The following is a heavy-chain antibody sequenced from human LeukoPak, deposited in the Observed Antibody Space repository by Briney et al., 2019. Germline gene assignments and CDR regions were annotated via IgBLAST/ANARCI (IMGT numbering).Heavy chain of an antibody. V-gene: IGHV3-21*01. CDR3: ARDAPLSSGYDY. CDR1: GFTFSSYS. CDR2: ISSSSSYI. Sequence: GGSLRLSCAASGFTFSSYSMNWVRQAPGKGLEWVSSISSSSSYIYYADSVKGRFTISRDNAKNSLYLQMNSLRAEDTAVYYCARDAPLSSGYDYWGQGTLVTVSS. D-gene: IGHD3-22*01. J-gene: IGHJ4*02.